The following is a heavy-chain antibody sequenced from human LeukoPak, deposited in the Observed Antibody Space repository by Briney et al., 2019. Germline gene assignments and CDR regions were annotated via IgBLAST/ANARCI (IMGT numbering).Heavy chain of an antibody. CDR2: LSGSGGGT. D-gene: IGHD3-10*01. Sequence: GGPLRLSCAVSGITLSNYGMSWVRQAPGTGLEWVAGLSGSGGGTNYADTVQGRFTISRDNPKNTLYLQMNSLRAEDTAVYFCAKRGVVIRVFLVGFHKEAYYFDSWGQGALVTGSS. J-gene: IGHJ4*02. CDR3: AKRGVVIRVFLVGFHKEAYYFDS. CDR1: GITLSNYG. V-gene: IGHV3-23*01.